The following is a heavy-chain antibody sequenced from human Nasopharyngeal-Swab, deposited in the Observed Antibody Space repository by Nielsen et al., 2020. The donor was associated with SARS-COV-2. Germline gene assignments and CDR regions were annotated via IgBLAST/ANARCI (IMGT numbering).Heavy chain of an antibody. CDR2: INQDGSEK. V-gene: IGHV3-7*01. CDR1: GFTFSSYW. J-gene: IGHJ6*02. CDR3: ARDKGLRDYVWGSYRSSYYYYNGMDV. Sequence: EGSLRLSCAASGFTFSSYWMSWVRQAPGKGLEWVANINQDGSEKYYVDSVKGRFTISRDNAKNSLYLQMNSLRAEDTAVYYCARDKGLRDYVWGSYRSSYYYYNGMDVWGQGTTVTVSS. D-gene: IGHD3-16*02.